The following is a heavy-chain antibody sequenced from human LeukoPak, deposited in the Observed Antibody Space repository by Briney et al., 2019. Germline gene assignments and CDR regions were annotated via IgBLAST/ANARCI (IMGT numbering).Heavy chain of an antibody. D-gene: IGHD6-19*01. CDR2: MYYTGSI. Sequence: PSETLSLTCTVSSGSISNYYWSWIRQPPGKGLEWIGYMYYTGSISYNPSLKSRVTMSVDMSKNRLSLTLSSVTATDTAIYYCARADNTGWSSLDSWGQGTLVIVSS. J-gene: IGHJ4*02. V-gene: IGHV4-59*08. CDR1: SGSISNYY. CDR3: ARADNTGWSSLDS.